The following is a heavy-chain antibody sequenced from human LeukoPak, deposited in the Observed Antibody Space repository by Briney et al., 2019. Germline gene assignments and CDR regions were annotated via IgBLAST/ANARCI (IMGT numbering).Heavy chain of an antibody. D-gene: IGHD3-22*01. Sequence: PGGSLRLSCAASGFTFSSNYMAWFRQAPGKGLEWVANIKQDGSDKYYVDSVKGRFTISRDNAKNSLYLEMNSLRADDTAGYYCGRGGVTMITDWGQGSLVTVSS. J-gene: IGHJ4*02. CDR1: GFTFSSNY. V-gene: IGHV3-7*05. CDR3: GRGGVTMITD. CDR2: IKQDGSDK.